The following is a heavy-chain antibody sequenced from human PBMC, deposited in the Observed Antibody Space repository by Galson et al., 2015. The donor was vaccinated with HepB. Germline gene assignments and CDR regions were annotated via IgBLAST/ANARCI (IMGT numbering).Heavy chain of an antibody. CDR1: RFTFSSYA. V-gene: IGHV3-23*01. CDR2: ISGSGGTT. D-gene: IGHD2-8*01. J-gene: IGHJ2*01. CDR3: AKDVYTIPYYYFDL. Sequence: SLRLSCAASRFTFSSYAMTWVRQAPGKGLEWVSAISGSGGTTYYADSVKGRFTISRDNSRNTLYLQMNSLKAEDTALYYCAKDVYTIPYYYFDLWGRGTLVTVSS.